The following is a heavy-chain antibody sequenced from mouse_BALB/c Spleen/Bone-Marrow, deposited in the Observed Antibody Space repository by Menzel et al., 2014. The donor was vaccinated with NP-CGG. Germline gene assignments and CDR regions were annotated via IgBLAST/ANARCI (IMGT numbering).Heavy chain of an antibody. CDR2: ISSGGSST. CDR3: TRRPLQAISYFDC. J-gene: IGHJ2*01. V-gene: IGHV5-6*02. D-gene: IGHD3-2*02. CDR1: GFTFSSYG. Sequence: EVKLVESGGDLVKPGGSLKLSCVASGFTFSSYGMSWVRQTPDKRLEWVATISSGGSSTYYPASVKGRFTISGDNAKSTLYLQMSRLNSEDTAMYYCTRRPLQAISYFDCWGQGTTLTVSS.